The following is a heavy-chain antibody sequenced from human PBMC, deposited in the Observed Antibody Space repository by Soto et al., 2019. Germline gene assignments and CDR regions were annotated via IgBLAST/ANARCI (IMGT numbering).Heavy chain of an antibody. CDR3: AKGRPRRTSGYVFEY. J-gene: IGHJ4*02. V-gene: IGHV3-23*01. D-gene: IGHD5-18*01. Sequence: EVQLLESGGKLVQPGGSLTLSCAASGFTFSTYAMAWVRQAPGKGLEWVSGVSASGLNTDYADTVKGRFYISRDNYKNTVALHMNSLRAEDTAVYSCAKGRPRRTSGYVFEYWGQGTPVTVSS. CDR2: VSASGLNT. CDR1: GFTFSTYA.